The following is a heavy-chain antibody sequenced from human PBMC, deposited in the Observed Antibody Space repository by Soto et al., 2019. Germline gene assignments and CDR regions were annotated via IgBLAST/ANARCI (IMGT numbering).Heavy chain of an antibody. Sequence: ASVKVSCKASGYTFTSYYMHWVRQAPGQGLEWMGIINPSGGSTSYAQKFQGRVTMTRDTSTSTVYMELSSLRSEDTAVYYCARALRVATIMSYYYYYGMDVWGQGTTVTVSS. D-gene: IGHD5-12*01. CDR1: GYTFTSYY. CDR3: ARALRVATIMSYYYYYGMDV. J-gene: IGHJ6*02. V-gene: IGHV1-46*01. CDR2: INPSGGST.